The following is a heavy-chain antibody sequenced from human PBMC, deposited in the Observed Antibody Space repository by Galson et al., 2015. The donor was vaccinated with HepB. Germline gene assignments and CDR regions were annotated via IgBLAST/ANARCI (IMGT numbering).Heavy chain of an antibody. CDR1: GFTFSSYG. D-gene: IGHD6-13*01. Sequence: SLRLSCAASGFTFSSYGMHWVRQAPGKGLEWVAVISYDGSNKYYADSVKGRFTISRDNSKNTLYLQMNSLRAEDTAVYYCAKDLRAAAGDNYYYGMDVWGQGTTVTVSS. J-gene: IGHJ6*02. CDR3: AKDLRAAAGDNYYYGMDV. CDR2: ISYDGSNK. V-gene: IGHV3-30*18.